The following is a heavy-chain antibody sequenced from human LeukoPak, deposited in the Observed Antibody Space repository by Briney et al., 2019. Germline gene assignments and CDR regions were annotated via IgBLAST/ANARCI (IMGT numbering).Heavy chain of an antibody. CDR1: GFTFNSYW. CDR3: AKEQWLQRNYYGMDV. D-gene: IGHD6-19*01. J-gene: IGHJ6*02. Sequence: GGSLRLSCAASGFTFNSYWMNWVRQGPGKGLEWVSTISGNGGTTYYADSVKGRFTVSRDNSKNTLYLQMNSLRVEDTAVYYCAKEQWLQRNYYGMDVWGQGTTVTVSS. CDR2: ISGNGGTT. V-gene: IGHV3-23*01.